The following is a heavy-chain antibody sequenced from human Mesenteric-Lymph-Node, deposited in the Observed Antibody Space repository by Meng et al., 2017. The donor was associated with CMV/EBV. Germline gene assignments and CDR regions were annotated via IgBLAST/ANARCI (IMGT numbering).Heavy chain of an antibody. J-gene: IGHJ5*02. CDR3: ARDGIAVAGPGDRWFDP. CDR1: GFTFSTYW. D-gene: IGHD6-19*01. V-gene: IGHV3-7*01. CDR2: IKQDGSDK. Sequence: GGSLRLSCAASGFTFSTYWMSWVRQAPGKGLEWVANIKQDGSDKNYVDSVKGRFTISRDNAKNSLYLQMNSLRAEDTAVYYCARDGIAVAGPGDRWFDPWGQGTLVTVSS.